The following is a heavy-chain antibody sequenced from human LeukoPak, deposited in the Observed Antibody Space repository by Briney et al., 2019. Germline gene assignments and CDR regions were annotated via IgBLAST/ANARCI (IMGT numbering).Heavy chain of an antibody. D-gene: IGHD4-17*01. CDR3: ARVTTVTHPIDY. CDR1: GGSFSGYY. CDR2: INHSGST. V-gene: IGHV4-34*01. J-gene: IGHJ4*02. Sequence: SETLSLTCAVYGGSFSGYYWSRIRQPPGKGLEWIGEINHSGSTNYNPSLKSRVTISVDTSKNQFSLKLSSVTAADTAVYYCARVTTVTHPIDYWGQGTLVTVSS.